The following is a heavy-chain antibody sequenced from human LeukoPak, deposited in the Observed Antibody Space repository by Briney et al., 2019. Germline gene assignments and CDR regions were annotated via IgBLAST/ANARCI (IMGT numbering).Heavy chain of an antibody. D-gene: IGHD3-22*01. CDR1: GFTFSSYS. CDR3: AREEGWYYYDSSGYRYFDY. CDR2: ISSSSSYI. V-gene: IGHV3-21*01. J-gene: IGHJ4*02. Sequence: MTGGSLRLSCAASGFTFSSYSVNWVRQAPGKGLEWVSSISSSSSYIYYADSVKGRFTISRDNAKNSLYLQMNSLRAEDTAVYYCAREEGWYYYDSSGYRYFDYWGQGTLVTVSS.